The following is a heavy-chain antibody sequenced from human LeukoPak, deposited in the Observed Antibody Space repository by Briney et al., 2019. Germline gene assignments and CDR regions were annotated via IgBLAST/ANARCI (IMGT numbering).Heavy chain of an antibody. CDR3: VRQWSGDFGEVWFDP. D-gene: IGHD4-17*01. J-gene: IGHJ5*02. CDR1: GYSFTSYW. CDR2: IYPGDSDT. Sequence: GESLKISCKGSGYSFTSYWIGWVRQMPGKGLEWMGIIYPGDSDTRYSPSFQGQVTISADKSFSTAYLQWSSLKASDTAMYYCVRQWSGDFGEVWFDPWGQGTLVTVSS. V-gene: IGHV5-51*01.